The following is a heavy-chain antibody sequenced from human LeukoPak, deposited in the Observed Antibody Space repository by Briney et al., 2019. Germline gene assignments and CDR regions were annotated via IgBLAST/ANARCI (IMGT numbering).Heavy chain of an antibody. J-gene: IGHJ4*02. CDR2: INPNSGRT. CDR3: ARGRSGLAAAGTYDY. CDR1: GYTFTSSD. V-gene: IGHV1-8*01. Sequence: ASVKVSCKPSGYTFTSSDINWVRQAAGQGLEWMGWINPNSGRTGYAQKFQGRVTMTANTSISTAYMELSSLRFDDTAVYYCARGRSGLAAAGTYDYWGQGTLITVSS. D-gene: IGHD6-13*01.